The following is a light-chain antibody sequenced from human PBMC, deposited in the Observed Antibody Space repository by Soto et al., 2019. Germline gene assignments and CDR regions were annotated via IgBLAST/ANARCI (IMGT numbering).Light chain of an antibody. Sequence: IVLTQSPGTLSLSPGERATLFCRASQSVTSNYFAWYQQKPGQAPRLLIYGISDRATGIPDRFSGSGSGTDFTLTISRLEPEDFAVYYCQQYGSSWTFGQGTKVDIK. J-gene: IGKJ1*01. CDR3: QQYGSSWT. V-gene: IGKV3-20*01. CDR2: GIS. CDR1: QSVTSNY.